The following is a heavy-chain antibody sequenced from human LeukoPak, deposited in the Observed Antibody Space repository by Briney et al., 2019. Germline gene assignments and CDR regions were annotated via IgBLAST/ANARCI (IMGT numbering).Heavy chain of an antibody. CDR1: GFSFNTYV. Sequence: GGSLRLSCAASGFSFNTYVMSWVRQAPGKGLEWVSGISGSAGTTYYADSVKGRFTISRDNSKNTLYLQMNSLRAEDTAVYYCAKDQTVGDGHIDFEYWGQGTLVTVSS. CDR2: ISGSAGTT. CDR3: AKDQTVGDGHIDFEY. D-gene: IGHD5-24*01. J-gene: IGHJ4*02. V-gene: IGHV3-23*01.